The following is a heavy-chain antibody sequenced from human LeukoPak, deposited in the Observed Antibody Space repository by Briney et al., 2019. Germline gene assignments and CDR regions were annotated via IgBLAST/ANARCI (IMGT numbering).Heavy chain of an antibody. CDR3: ARDLLWFGIDY. CDR2: INPNSGVT. Sequence: ASVKVSCKASGYTFTGYYMHWVRQAPGQGLEWMGWINPNSGVTNYAQKLQGRVTMTTDTSTSTAYMELRSLRSDDTAVYYCARDLLWFGIDYWGQGTLVTVSS. D-gene: IGHD3-10*01. J-gene: IGHJ4*02. CDR1: GYTFTGYY. V-gene: IGHV1-2*02.